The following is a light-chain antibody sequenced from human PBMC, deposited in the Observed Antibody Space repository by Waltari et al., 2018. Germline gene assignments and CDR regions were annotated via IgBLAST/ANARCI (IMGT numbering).Light chain of an antibody. CDR3: CSYTAGSTWV. Sequence: QSALTQPASVSGSPGQSITISCTGTSSDVGSYNLVSWYQQHPGKAPKLMIYEGSKRPSGVSNRFSGSTSGNTASLTISGLQAEDEADYYCCSYTAGSTWVFGGGTKLTVL. CDR2: EGS. CDR1: SSDVGSYNL. V-gene: IGLV2-23*01. J-gene: IGLJ3*02.